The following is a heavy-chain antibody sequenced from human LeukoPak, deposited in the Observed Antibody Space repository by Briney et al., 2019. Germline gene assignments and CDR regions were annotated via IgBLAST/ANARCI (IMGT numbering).Heavy chain of an antibody. CDR1: GGSISSYY. V-gene: IGHV4-59*01. CDR3: ATAPNYWYFDL. CDR2: IYYSGST. Sequence: PSETLSLTCTVSGGSISSYYWSWIRQPPGKALEWIGYIYYSGSTKYNPPFKSRVTISVDTSKNHFSLKLSSVTAADTALYYCATAPNYWYFDLWGRGTLVTVSS. J-gene: IGHJ2*01.